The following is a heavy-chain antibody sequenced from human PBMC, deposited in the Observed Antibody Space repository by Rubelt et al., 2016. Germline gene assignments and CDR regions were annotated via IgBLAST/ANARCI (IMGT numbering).Heavy chain of an antibody. J-gene: IGHJ3*02. CDR3: ARHPTTDAFDI. CDR2: IYYSGST. D-gene: IGHD1-1*01. CDR1: GGSISNYY. V-gene: IGHV4-59*08. Sequence: QVQLQESGPGLVKPSETLSLTCTVSGGSISNYYWSWIRKPPGKGLEWIGYIYYSGSTNYSPSLKSRVTISVDTSKNQFSLKLSSVTAADTAVYYCARHPTTDAFDIWGQGTMVTVSS.